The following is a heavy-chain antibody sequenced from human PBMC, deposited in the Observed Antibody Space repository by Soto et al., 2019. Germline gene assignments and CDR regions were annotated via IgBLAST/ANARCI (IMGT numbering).Heavy chain of an antibody. V-gene: IGHV4-39*01. CDR1: GGSISSSSYY. CDR2: IYYSGST. CDR3: ARHEHLGYCSGGSCGGIDY. J-gene: IGHJ4*02. D-gene: IGHD2-15*01. Sequence: SGTLSLTCTVSGGSISSSSYYWGWIRQPPGKGMEWIGSIYYSGSTYYNPSLKSRVTISVDTSKNQYSLKLSSVTAADTAVYYCARHEHLGYCSGGSCGGIDYWGQGTLVTVSS.